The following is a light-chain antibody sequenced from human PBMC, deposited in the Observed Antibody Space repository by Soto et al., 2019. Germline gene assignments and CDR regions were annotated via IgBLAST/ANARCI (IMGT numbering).Light chain of an antibody. CDR1: QGISSY. Sequence: DIPLTQSPSFLSASVGDRVTITCRASQGISSYLAWYQQRPGKAPKLLIYAASTLQSGVPSRFSGSGSGTEFTLTISSLQPEDFAVYYCQQYYDWPLVTFGGGTRVDI. V-gene: IGKV1-9*01. CDR2: AAS. J-gene: IGKJ4*01. CDR3: QQYYDWPLVT.